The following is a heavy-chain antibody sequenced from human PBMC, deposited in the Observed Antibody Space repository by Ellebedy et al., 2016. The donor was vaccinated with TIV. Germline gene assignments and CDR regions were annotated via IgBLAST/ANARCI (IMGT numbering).Heavy chain of an antibody. CDR1: GFTFSSYG. D-gene: IGHD2-15*01. V-gene: IGHV3-33*01. CDR2: IWYDGSNK. CDR3: ARLYCSGGSCYHGFDY. J-gene: IGHJ4*02. Sequence: PGGSLRLSCAASGFTFSSYGMHWVRQAPGKGLEWVAVIWYDGSNKYYADSVKGRFTISRDNSKNTLYLQMNSLRAEDTDVYYCARLYCSGGSCYHGFDYWGQGTLVTVSS.